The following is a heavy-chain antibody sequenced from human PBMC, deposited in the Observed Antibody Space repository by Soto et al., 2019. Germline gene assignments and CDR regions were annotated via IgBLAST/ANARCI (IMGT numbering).Heavy chain of an antibody. CDR2: INAGNGNT. CDR1: GYTFTSYA. J-gene: IGHJ4*02. Sequence: ASVKVSCKASGYTFTSYAMHWVRQAPGQRLEWMGWINAGNGNTKYSQKFQGRVTITRDTSASTAYMELNSLRAEDTAVYYCAIRASYYDSSGYFDYWGQGTLVTVSS. V-gene: IGHV1-3*01. D-gene: IGHD3-22*01. CDR3: AIRASYYDSSGYFDY.